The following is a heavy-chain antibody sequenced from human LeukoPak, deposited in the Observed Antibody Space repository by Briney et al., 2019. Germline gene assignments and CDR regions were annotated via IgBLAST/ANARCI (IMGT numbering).Heavy chain of an antibody. V-gene: IGHV4-39*01. D-gene: IGHD3-10*01. CDR3: ARQGGDTMVRGVVRDWFDP. CDR2: IYYNGYT. CDR1: GDSISSSIYY. Sequence: SETLSLARTVSGDSISSSIYYWGWIRQPPGKGLEWIGCIYYNGYTYYTSSLTSRVTIFVDTSKNQFSLKLISVTAADTAVYYCARQGGDTMVRGVVRDWFDPWGQGTLVTVSS. J-gene: IGHJ5*02.